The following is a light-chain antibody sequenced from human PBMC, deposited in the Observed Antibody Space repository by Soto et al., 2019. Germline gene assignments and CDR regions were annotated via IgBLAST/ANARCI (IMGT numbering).Light chain of an antibody. Sequence: EIVLTQSPGTLSLSPGERATLSCRASQNLSSGYLAWYRQRPGQAPRILIYAASSRATGIPDRCIGSGSGTDFTLTISRLEPEDFAVYYCQQYDTSPRTFGRGTKVE. J-gene: IGKJ1*01. V-gene: IGKV3-20*01. CDR1: QNLSSGY. CDR3: QQYDTSPRT. CDR2: AAS.